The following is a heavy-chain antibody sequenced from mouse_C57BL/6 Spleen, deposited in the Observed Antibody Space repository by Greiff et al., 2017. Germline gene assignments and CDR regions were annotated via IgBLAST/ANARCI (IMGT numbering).Heavy chain of an antibody. CDR2: IYPSDSET. D-gene: IGHD2-5*01. Sequence: QVQLQQPGAELVRPGSSVKLSCKASGYTFTSYWMAWVKQRPGQGLEWIGNIYPSDSETHYNQKFKDKATLTVDKSSSTAYMQLSSLTSEDSAVYYCARRSNYWFAYWGQGTLVTVSA. V-gene: IGHV1-61*01. J-gene: IGHJ3*01. CDR1: GYTFTSYW. CDR3: ARRSNYWFAY.